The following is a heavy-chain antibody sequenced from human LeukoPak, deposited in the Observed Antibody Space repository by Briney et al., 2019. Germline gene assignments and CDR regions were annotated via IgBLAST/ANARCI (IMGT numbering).Heavy chain of an antibody. CDR1: GGSISSGDYY. V-gene: IGHV4-30-4*02. J-gene: IGHJ6*02. CDR3: ARELDEIENGMDV. Sequence: PSETLSLTCTVSGGSISSGDYYWSWIRQPPGKGLEWIGYIYYSGSTYYNPSLKSRVTISVDTSKNQFSLKLSSVTAADTAVYYCARELDEIENGMDVWGQGTTVTVSS. CDR2: IYYSGST.